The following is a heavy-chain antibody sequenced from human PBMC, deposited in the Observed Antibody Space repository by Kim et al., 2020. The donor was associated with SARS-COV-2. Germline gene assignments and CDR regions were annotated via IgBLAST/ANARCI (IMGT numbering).Heavy chain of an antibody. CDR3: ARDPGSGSGSFFY. D-gene: IGHD3-10*01. V-gene: IGHV1-2*02. J-gene: IGHJ4*02. Sequence: QKFQGRVTMTRDTSISTVYMELSSLRSDDTAVYYCARDPGSGSGSFFYWGQGTLIIVSS.